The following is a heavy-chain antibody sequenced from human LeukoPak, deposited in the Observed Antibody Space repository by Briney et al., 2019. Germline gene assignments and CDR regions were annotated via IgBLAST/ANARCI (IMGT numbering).Heavy chain of an antibody. CDR3: ARRYSPRGYSYDS. CDR2: IYYSGST. D-gene: IGHD5-12*01. J-gene: IGHJ4*02. V-gene: IGHV4-30-4*01. CDR1: GGSISSGDYY. Sequence: PSETLSLTCTVSGGSISSGDYYWSWIRQPPGKGLEWIGYIYYSGSTYYNPSLKSRVTISVDTSKNQISLNLRSVTAADTAIYYCARRYSPRGYSYDSWAQGTLVTVSS.